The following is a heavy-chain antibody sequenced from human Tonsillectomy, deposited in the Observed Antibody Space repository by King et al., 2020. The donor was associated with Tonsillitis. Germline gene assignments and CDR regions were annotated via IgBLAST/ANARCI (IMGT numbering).Heavy chain of an antibody. CDR3: ARDPLSYISVDGPSYYYNMDV. CDR1: GYTFTSYG. CDR2: ISAYNGYT. J-gene: IGHJ6*02. Sequence: VQLVESGAEVKKPGASVKVSCKASGYTFTSYGISWLRQAPGQGLEWMGWISAYNGYTNYAQKLQGRVTMTTDTSTSTAYMELRSLRSDDTAVYYCARDPLSYISVDGPSYYYNMDVWGQGTTVTVSS. D-gene: IGHD6-19*01. V-gene: IGHV1-18*01.